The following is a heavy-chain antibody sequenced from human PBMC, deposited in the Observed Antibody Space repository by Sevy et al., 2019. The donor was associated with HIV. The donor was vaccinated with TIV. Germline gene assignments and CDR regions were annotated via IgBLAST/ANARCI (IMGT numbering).Heavy chain of an antibody. D-gene: IGHD2-8*01. J-gene: IGHJ4*02. V-gene: IGHV3-23*01. Sequence: GESLKISCAASGFTFSKYSMSWVRQPPGKGLEWVSTLSFGCGEINYADSVKGRFTISGDNSKSSVYLQMNNLGPEDTAVYYCAREGCTKPHDYWGQGTLVTVSS. CDR3: AREGCTKPHDY. CDR1: GFTFSKYS. CDR2: LSFGCGEI.